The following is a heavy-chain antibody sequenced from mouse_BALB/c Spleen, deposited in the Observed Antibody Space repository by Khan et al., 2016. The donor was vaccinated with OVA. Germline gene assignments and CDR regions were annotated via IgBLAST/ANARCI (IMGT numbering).Heavy chain of an antibody. Sequence: EVQLQESGPDLVKPSQSLSLTCTVTGYSITSGYNWHWIRQFPGNKLEWMGYIHYSGSTSYNPSLKSRISITRDTSKNQFFLQLNSVTTDDTSTYYCAGWFPTYWGQGTLVTVSA. D-gene: IGHD1-1*02. J-gene: IGHJ3*01. CDR1: GYSITSGYN. V-gene: IGHV3-1*02. CDR2: IHYSGST. CDR3: AGWFPTY.